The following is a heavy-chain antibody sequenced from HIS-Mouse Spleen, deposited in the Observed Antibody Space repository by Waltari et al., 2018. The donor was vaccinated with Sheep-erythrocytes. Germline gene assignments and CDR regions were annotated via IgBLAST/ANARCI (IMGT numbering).Heavy chain of an antibody. V-gene: IGHV3-23*01. CDR2: ISGRGGST. Sequence: EVQLLESGGGLVQPGGSLRLSCAASGFTFSSYAMRWVRQAPGKGLEWVSAISGRGGSTYYADSVKGRFTISRDNSKNTLYLQMNSLRAEDTAVYYCAKDRRYYGSGSFGDYWGQGTLVTVSS. D-gene: IGHD3-10*01. CDR1: GFTFSSYA. CDR3: AKDRRYYGSGSFGDY. J-gene: IGHJ4*02.